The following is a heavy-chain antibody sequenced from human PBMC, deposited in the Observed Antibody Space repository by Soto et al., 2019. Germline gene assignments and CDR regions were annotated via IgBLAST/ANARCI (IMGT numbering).Heavy chain of an antibody. V-gene: IGHV3-23*01. J-gene: IGHJ4*02. CDR2: ISGSGGST. Sequence: EVQLLESGGGLVQPGGSLRLSCAASGFTFSSYAMSWVRQAPGKGLEWVSAISGSGGSTYYADSVKGRFTISRDNSKNTLYLQMNSLRAEDTAVYYCAKALPAGATVTEHRLYFDYWGQGTLVTVSS. CDR3: AKALPAGATVTEHRLYFDY. CDR1: GFTFSSYA. D-gene: IGHD4-17*01.